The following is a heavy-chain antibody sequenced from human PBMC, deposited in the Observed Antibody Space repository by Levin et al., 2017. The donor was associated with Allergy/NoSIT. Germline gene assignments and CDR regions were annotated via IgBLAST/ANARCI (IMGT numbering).Heavy chain of an antibody. J-gene: IGHJ4*02. CDR1: GFTFDIYG. V-gene: IGHV3-48*04. D-gene: IGHD5-12*01. Sequence: GGSLRLSCSVSGFTFDIYGMHWVRQAPGKRLEWVSLISASGSPTYYADSVRGRFTISRDNAKQSLYLQMNSLRVEDTAVYYCARGLFDFWGQGALVTVSS. CDR2: ISASGSPT. CDR3: ARGLFDF.